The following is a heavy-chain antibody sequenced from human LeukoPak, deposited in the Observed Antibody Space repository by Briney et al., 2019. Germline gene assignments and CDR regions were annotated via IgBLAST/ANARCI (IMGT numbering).Heavy chain of an antibody. Sequence: PGGSLRLSCAASGFTVSSNYMTWGRQAPGKGLEWVSIIYSGGSTYYADSVRGRFTISRDNSKNPLYLQMNSLRAEDTAVYYCARWWYYYGSAGYLDYWGQGTLVTVSS. CDR2: IYSGGST. CDR1: GFTVSSNY. D-gene: IGHD3-10*01. J-gene: IGHJ4*02. V-gene: IGHV3-66*01. CDR3: ARWWYYYGSAGYLDY.